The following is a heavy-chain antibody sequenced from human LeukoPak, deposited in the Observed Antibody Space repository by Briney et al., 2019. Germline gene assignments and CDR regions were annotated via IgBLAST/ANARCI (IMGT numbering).Heavy chain of an antibody. CDR1: GFTVSSNS. CDR2: IYSAGST. Sequence: PGGSLRLSCTVSGFTVSSNSMSWVRQAPGKGLEWVSFIYSAGSTHYSDSVKGRFTISIDNSKNTLYLQMNSLRAEDTAVYYCARATSYDILTGYFDYWGQGTLVTVSS. CDR3: ARATSYDILTGYFDY. D-gene: IGHD3-9*01. J-gene: IGHJ4*02. V-gene: IGHV3-53*01.